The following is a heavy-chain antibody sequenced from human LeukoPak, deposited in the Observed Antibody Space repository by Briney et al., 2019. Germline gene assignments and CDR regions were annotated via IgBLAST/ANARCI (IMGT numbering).Heavy chain of an antibody. J-gene: IGHJ4*02. CDR2: ISGSGGST. Sequence: GGSLRLSCAASGFTFSSYAMSWVRQAPGKGLEWVSAISGSGGSTYYADSVKGRFTISRDNSKNTLYPQMNSLRAKDTAVYYCAKSKLITIFGVVIRAGEYYFDYWGQGTLVTVSS. D-gene: IGHD3-3*01. CDR3: AKSKLITIFGVVIRAGEYYFDY. CDR1: GFTFSSYA. V-gene: IGHV3-23*01.